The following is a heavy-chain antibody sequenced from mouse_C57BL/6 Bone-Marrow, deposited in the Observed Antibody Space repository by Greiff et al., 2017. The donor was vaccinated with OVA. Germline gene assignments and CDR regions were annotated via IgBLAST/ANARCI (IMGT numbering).Heavy chain of an antibody. CDR3: TYDRGYFAY. V-gene: IGHV14-1*01. J-gene: IGHJ2*01. CDR1: GFNIKDYY. Sequence: VQLQQSGAELVRPGASVKLSCTASGFNIKDYYMHGVKLRPEQGLEWIGRSDPEDGDTEYGSKFQGKGIMTADTSSNTAYLQLSSLPSEDTADYFWTYDRGYFAYWGQGATLAVSS. CDR2: SDPEDGDT. D-gene: IGHD2-14*01.